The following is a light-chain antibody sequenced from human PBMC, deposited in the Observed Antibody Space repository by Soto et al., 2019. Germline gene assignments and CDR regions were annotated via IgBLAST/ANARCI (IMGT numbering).Light chain of an antibody. CDR3: QQGYSFPVT. Sequence: AIRMTQSPSSLSASTGDRVTITCRASQGISSYLAWYQQKPGKAPKLLIYAASTLQSGVPSRFSGSGSGTDFTLTISCLQSEDFATYYCQQGYSFPVTFGGGTKV. CDR2: AAS. CDR1: QGISSY. V-gene: IGKV1-8*01. J-gene: IGKJ4*01.